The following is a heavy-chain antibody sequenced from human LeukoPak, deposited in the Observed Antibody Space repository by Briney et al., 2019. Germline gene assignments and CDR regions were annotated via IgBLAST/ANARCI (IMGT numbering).Heavy chain of an antibody. CDR3: ARFIAAPYYFDY. D-gene: IGHD6-13*01. CDR1: RFTFSSYT. V-gene: IGHV3-30*04. CDR2: ISYDGSSK. J-gene: IGHJ4*02. Sequence: QPGGSLRLSCAASRFTFSSYTMHWVRQAPGKRLEWVAIISYDGSSKYYADSVKGRFTISRDNAKNSLYLQMNSLRAEDTAVYYCARFIAAPYYFDYWGRGTLVTVSS.